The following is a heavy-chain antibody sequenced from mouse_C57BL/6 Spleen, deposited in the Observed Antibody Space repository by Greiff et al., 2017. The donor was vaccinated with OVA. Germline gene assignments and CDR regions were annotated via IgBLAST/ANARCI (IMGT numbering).Heavy chain of an antibody. CDR3: ARYHYYYGSSYWYFDV. CDR2: IYPGSGST. Sequence: QVQLQQPGAELVKPGASVKMSCKASGYTFTSYWITWVKQRPGQGLEWIGDIYPGSGSTNYNEKFKSKATLTVDTSSSTAYMQLSSLTSEDSAVYYCARYHYYYGSSYWYFDVWGTGTTVTVSS. CDR1: GYTFTSYW. D-gene: IGHD1-1*01. J-gene: IGHJ1*03. V-gene: IGHV1-55*01.